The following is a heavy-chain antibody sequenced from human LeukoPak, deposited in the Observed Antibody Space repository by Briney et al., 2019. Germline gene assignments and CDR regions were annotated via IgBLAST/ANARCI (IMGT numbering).Heavy chain of an antibody. Sequence: GGSLRLSCAASGFTLSSYWMHWVRQAPGKGLVWVSRIESDGSSTSYGDSVKGRFTISRDNAENTLYLQMSRLRAEDTAVYYCARKWFDPWGQGTPVTVSS. CDR2: IESDGSST. V-gene: IGHV3-74*01. CDR3: ARKWFDP. J-gene: IGHJ5*02. D-gene: IGHD1-14*01. CDR1: GFTLSSYW.